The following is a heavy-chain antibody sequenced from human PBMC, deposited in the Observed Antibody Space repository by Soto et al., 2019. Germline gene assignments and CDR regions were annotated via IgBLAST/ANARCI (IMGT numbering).Heavy chain of an antibody. D-gene: IGHD5-18*01. V-gene: IGHV4-30-4*01. CDR2: IYYSGST. J-gene: IGHJ4*02. CDR3: ASHSYGYTFYDY. CDR1: GGSISSGDYY. Sequence: QVQLQESGPGLVKPSQTLSLTCTVSGGSISSGDYYWSWIRQPPGKGLEWIGYIYYSGSTYYNPSPNRRVTISVDTSQNQFPLKLSSVTATDTAVYYCASHSYGYTFYDYWGQGTLVTVSS.